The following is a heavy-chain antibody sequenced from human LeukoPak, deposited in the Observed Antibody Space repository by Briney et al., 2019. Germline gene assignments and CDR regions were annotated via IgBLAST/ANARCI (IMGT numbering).Heavy chain of an antibody. Sequence: SETLSLTCTVSGGSISSSSYYWGWIRQPPGKGLEWIGSIYYSGSTYYNPSLKSRVTISVDTSKNQFSLKLSSVTAVDTAVYYCAREYSSWENYNWFDPWGQGTLVTVSS. J-gene: IGHJ5*02. CDR1: GGSISSSSYY. CDR2: IYYSGST. V-gene: IGHV4-39*07. CDR3: AREYSSWENYNWFDP. D-gene: IGHD6-6*01.